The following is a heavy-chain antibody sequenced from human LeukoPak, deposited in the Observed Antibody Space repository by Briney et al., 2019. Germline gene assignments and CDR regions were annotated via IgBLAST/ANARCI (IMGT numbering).Heavy chain of an antibody. Sequence: AAVKVSCKASGYTFTGYYMHWVRQAPGQGLEWMGIINPSGGGTSNAQKFQGRVTMTSDMSTSTDYMELSSLRSEDTAVYYCARDFGGYEGRVQRLEGNWFDPWGQGTLVTVSS. J-gene: IGHJ5*02. CDR3: ARDFGGYEGRVQRLEGNWFDP. V-gene: IGHV1-46*01. CDR2: INPSGGGT. D-gene: IGHD5-12*01. CDR1: GYTFTGYY.